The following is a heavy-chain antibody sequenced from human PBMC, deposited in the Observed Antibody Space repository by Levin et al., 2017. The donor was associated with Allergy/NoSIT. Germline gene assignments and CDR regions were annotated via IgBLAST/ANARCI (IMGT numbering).Heavy chain of an antibody. CDR2: IRDKVNRYTT. D-gene: IGHD2-21*01. V-gene: IGHV3-72*01. Sequence: GGSLRLSCAASGFTFSDHYMDWVRQAPGKGLEWVARIRDKVNRYTTEYAASVKGRFTIARDDSKNSLYLQMSSLRTEDTAIYYCVRGFRYLGGCCGGDCHDYWGQGTVMTVSS. J-gene: IGHJ4*02. CDR1: GFTFSDHY. CDR3: VRGFRYLGGCCGGDCHDY.